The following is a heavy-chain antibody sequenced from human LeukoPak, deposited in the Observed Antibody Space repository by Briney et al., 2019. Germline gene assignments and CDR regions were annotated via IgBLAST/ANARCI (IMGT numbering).Heavy chain of an antibody. Sequence: ASVKVSCKASGYTFTNYDINWVRQAPGQGLEWMGWISAYNGYTTYAQELQDRVTMTTDTSTSTAYLELRSLRSDDTAVYYCAREPNDSTLMGYFDPWGQGTLVSVSS. J-gene: IGHJ5*02. CDR2: ISAYNGYT. V-gene: IGHV1-18*01. D-gene: IGHD2-2*01. CDR1: GYTFTNYD. CDR3: AREPNDSTLMGYFDP.